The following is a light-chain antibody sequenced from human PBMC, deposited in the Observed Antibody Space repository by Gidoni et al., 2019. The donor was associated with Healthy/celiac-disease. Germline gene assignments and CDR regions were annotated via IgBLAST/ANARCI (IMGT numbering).Light chain of an antibody. CDR2: AAS. CDR3: QQSYSAPYN. Sequence: DIQMTQSPSPLSASVGDRVTITCRASQSISSYLNWYQQKPGKAPKLLIYAASILQSGVPSRFSGSGSGTDFTLTISSLQPEDFATYYCQQSYSAPYNFGQGTKLEIK. CDR1: QSISSY. J-gene: IGKJ2*01. V-gene: IGKV1-39*01.